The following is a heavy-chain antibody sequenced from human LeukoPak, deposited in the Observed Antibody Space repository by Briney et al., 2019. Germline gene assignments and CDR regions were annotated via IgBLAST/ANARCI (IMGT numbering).Heavy chain of an antibody. CDR2: IWYDGSNK. V-gene: IGHV3-33*01. J-gene: IGHJ5*02. CDR1: GFTFSSYG. D-gene: IGHD3-10*01. Sequence: GGSLRLSCAASGFTFSSYGMHWVRQAPGKGLEGVAVIWYDGSNKYYADSVKGRFNISRDNSKNTLYMQMNSLRAEETAVYSCARDRYYGSGSYLIDPWGQGTLVTVSS. CDR3: ARDRYYGSGSYLIDP.